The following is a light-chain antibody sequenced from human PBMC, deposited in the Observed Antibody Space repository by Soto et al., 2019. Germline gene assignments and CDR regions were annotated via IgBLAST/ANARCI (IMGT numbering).Light chain of an antibody. CDR1: QDISSY. CDR2: AAS. V-gene: IGKV1-39*01. Sequence: DIQMTQSPSSLSASVGDRVTITCQASQDISSYLNWYQQKPGKAPKLLIYAASSLQSGVPSRFSGSGSGTDFTLTISSLQPEDFATYYCQQSYSTLTTFGQGTKVDIK. J-gene: IGKJ1*01. CDR3: QQSYSTLTT.